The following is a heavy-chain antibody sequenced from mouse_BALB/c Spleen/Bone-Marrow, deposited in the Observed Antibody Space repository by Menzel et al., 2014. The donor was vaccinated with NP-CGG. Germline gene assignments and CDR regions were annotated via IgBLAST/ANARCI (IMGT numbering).Heavy chain of an antibody. V-gene: IGHV14-3*02. J-gene: IGHJ3*01. CDR1: GFNIKDTY. D-gene: IGHD1-1*01. CDR3: ASYYYGSSLFAY. CDR2: IDPANGNT. Sequence: QLQQSGAELVKPGASVKLSCTASGFNIKDTYMHWVKQRPEQGLEWIGRIDPANGNTKYDPKFQGKATITADTSSNTAYLQLSSLTSEDTAVYYCASYYYGSSLFAYWGQGTLVTVSA.